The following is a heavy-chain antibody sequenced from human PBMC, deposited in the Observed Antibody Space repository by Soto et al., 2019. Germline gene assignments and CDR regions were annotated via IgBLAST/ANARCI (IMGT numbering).Heavy chain of an antibody. CDR2: IYHGGNT. J-gene: IGHJ4*02. CDR1: GGSISNGHW. D-gene: IGHD5-12*01. CDR3: ARDGEDGYHLDS. Sequence: QVQLHESGPGLVRPSGTLSLTCAVSGGSISNGHWWSWVRQPPGKGLEWIGEIYHGGNTNDNPSLKRRATVSVDKSKNQFFLSLSSVPAADTALYYCARDGEDGYHLDSWGQGTLVTVSS. V-gene: IGHV4-4*02.